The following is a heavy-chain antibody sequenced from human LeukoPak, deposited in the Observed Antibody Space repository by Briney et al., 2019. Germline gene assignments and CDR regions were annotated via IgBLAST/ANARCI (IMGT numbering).Heavy chain of an antibody. V-gene: IGHV3-7*01. CDR2: IKQDGSEK. Sequence: GGSLRLSCAASGFTFSGYCMSWGRQAPGKGLEWVANIKQDGSEKYYVDSVKGRFTISRDNAKNSLYLQMNSLRAEDTAVYYCARGRNYYDSSGRYSFDYWGQGTLSPSPQ. CDR1: GFTFSGYC. J-gene: IGHJ4*02. CDR3: ARGRNYYDSSGRYSFDY. D-gene: IGHD3-22*01.